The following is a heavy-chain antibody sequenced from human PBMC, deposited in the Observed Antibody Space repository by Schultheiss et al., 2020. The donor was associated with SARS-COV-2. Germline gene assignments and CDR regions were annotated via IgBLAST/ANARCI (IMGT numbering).Heavy chain of an antibody. V-gene: IGHV3-33*08. Sequence: GGSLRLSCAASGFTFSSYAMHWVRQAPGKGLEWVAVIWYDGSNKYYADSVKGRFTISRDNARNSLYLEMDSLRAEDTAVYYCARQKAAGSGYDSDFFDLWGQGTRVTVSS. CDR3: ARQKAAGSGYDSDFFDL. CDR1: GFTFSSYA. J-gene: IGHJ4*02. CDR2: IWYDGSNK. D-gene: IGHD5-12*01.